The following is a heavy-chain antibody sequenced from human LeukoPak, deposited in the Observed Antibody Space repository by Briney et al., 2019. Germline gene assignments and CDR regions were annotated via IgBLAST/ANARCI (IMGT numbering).Heavy chain of an antibody. Sequence: GESLRLSCAASGFTVSSSYMTWVRQAPGKGPECVSVIYSVGSTYYADSVKGRFTISRDSSKNTVYLQMNSLRADDTAVYYCARGPGGGATSGYFQHWGQGTLVTVSS. V-gene: IGHV3-53*01. CDR3: ARGPGGGATSGYFQH. CDR2: IYSVGST. CDR1: GFTVSSSY. D-gene: IGHD1-26*01. J-gene: IGHJ1*01.